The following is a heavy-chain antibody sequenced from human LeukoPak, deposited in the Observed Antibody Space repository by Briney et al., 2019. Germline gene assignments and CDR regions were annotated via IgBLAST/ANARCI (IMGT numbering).Heavy chain of an antibody. Sequence: GGSLRLSCAASRFTFSSYGMHWVRQAPGKGLEWVAFIRYDGRNKYYADSVKGRFTISRDNSKNTLYLQMNSLRAEDTAVYYCANSPSSSWYYYYYYMDVWGKGTTVTVSS. CDR2: IRYDGRNK. V-gene: IGHV3-30*02. D-gene: IGHD6-13*01. CDR3: ANSPSSSWYYYYYYMDV. J-gene: IGHJ6*03. CDR1: RFTFSSYG.